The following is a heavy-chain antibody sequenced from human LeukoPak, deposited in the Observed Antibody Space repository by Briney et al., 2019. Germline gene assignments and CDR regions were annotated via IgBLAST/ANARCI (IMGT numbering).Heavy chain of an antibody. CDR1: GFTFSSYS. J-gene: IGHJ3*02. Sequence: PGGSLRLSCAASGFTFSSYSMNWVRQAPGKGLEWVSSISSSSSYIYYADSVKGRFTISRDNAKNSLYLQMNSLRAEDTAVYFCARDERAYCSGVSCYFRAFDIWGQGTMVTVSS. CDR3: ARDERAYCSGVSCYFRAFDI. V-gene: IGHV3-21*01. CDR2: ISSSSSYI. D-gene: IGHD2-15*01.